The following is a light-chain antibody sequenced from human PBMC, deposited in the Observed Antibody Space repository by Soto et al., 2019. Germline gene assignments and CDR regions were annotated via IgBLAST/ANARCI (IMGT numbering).Light chain of an antibody. J-gene: IGLJ1*01. V-gene: IGLV2-14*01. Sequence: QPASVSGSPGQSITISCTGTSSDVGGYNYVSWYQQHPGKAPKLMIYDVSNRPSGVSNRFSGSKSGNTASLTISGLQAEDEADYYCSSYTSSSPYVFGTGTKLTVL. CDR3: SSYTSSSPYV. CDR1: SSDVGGYNY. CDR2: DVS.